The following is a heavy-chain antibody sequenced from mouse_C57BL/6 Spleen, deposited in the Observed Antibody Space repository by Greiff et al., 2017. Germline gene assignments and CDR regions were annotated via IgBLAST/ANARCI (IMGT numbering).Heavy chain of an antibody. CDR2: ISSGGSYT. Sequence: EVMLVESGGDLVKPGGSLKLSCAASGFTFSSYGMSWVRQTPDKRLEWVATISSGGSYTYYPDSVKGRFTISRDNAKNTLYLQMSSLKSEDTAMYYCARSLTTEARYLDYWGQGTTLTVSS. V-gene: IGHV5-6*01. J-gene: IGHJ2*01. CDR3: ARSLTTEARYLDY. D-gene: IGHD1-1*01. CDR1: GFTFSSYG.